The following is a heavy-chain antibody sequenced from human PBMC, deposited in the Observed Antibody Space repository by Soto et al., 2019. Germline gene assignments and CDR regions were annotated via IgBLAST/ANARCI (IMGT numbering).Heavy chain of an antibody. CDR3: SLGLGRSVPLFWFVP. CDR1: GYTFTSYA. J-gene: IGHJ5*02. V-gene: IGHV1-3*01. D-gene: IGHD2-15*01. Sequence: ASVKLSCKASGYTFTSYAMHWVRQAPGQRLEWMGWINAGNGNTKYSQKFQGRVTITRDTSASTAYMELSSLISEDTALYCVSLGLGRSVPLFWFVPWGQGTLVTVSS. CDR2: INAGNGNT.